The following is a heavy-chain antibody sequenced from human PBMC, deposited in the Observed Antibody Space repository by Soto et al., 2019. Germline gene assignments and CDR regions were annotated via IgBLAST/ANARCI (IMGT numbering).Heavy chain of an antibody. V-gene: IGHV2-5*02. CDR1: GFSLSTSGVG. CDR2: IYWDDDK. Sequence: QITLKESGPTLVKPTQTLTLTCTFSGFSLSTSGVGVGWIRQPPGKALEWLALIYWDDDKRYSPSLKSRLTNTKNTSKNQLVLTMTNMDPVDTATYYCAHRRSYGSGSYFDYWGQGTLVTVSS. J-gene: IGHJ4*02. CDR3: AHRRSYGSGSYFDY. D-gene: IGHD3-10*01.